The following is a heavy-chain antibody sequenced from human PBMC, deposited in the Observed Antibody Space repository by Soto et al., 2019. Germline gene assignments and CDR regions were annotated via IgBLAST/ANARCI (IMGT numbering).Heavy chain of an antibody. CDR1: GGSISSGGYY. J-gene: IGHJ4*02. V-gene: IGHV4-31*03. D-gene: IGHD5-18*01. CDR2: IYYSGST. Sequence: PSETLSLTXTVSGGSISSGGYYWSWIRQHPGKGLEWIGYIYYSGSTYYNPSLKSRVTISVDTSKNQFSLKLSSVTAADTAVYYCASVDTAIRQGYFDYWGQGTLVTVSS. CDR3: ASVDTAIRQGYFDY.